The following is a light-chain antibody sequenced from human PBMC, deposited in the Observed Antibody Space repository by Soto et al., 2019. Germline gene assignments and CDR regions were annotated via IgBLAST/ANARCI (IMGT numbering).Light chain of an antibody. CDR2: DAS. CDR3: QQYDTLPMT. Sequence: DIQMTQSPSSLSASVGDRVTITCQASQDIRKYLNWYQQKPGKAPNLLIYDASNLETGVTSRFSGSGSGTDFTFTISGLQPEDIGTYYCQQYDTLPMTFGQGTRLETK. CDR1: QDIRKY. V-gene: IGKV1-33*01. J-gene: IGKJ5*01.